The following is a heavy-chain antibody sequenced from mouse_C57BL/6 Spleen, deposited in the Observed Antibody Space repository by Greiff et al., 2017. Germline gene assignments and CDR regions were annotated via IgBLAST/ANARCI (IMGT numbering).Heavy chain of an antibody. J-gene: IGHJ2*01. CDR3: ARGVDYPYYFDY. D-gene: IGHD2-4*01. Sequence: VQLQQPGAELVKPGASVKLSCKASGYTFTSYWMHWVKQRPGQGLEWIGMIHPNSGSTNYNEKFKSKATLTVDKSSSTAYMQLSSLTSEDSAVYYCARGVDYPYYFDYWGQGTTLTGSS. CDR1: GYTFTSYW. CDR2: IHPNSGST. V-gene: IGHV1-64*01.